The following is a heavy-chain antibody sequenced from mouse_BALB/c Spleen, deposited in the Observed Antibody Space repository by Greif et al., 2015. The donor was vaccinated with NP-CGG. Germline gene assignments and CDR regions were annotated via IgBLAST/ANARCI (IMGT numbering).Heavy chain of an antibody. CDR3: AKYYGSSYYFDD. Sequence: VMLVESGAELAKPGASVKMSCKASGYTFTSYWIHWVKQRPGQGLEWIGYINPSTGYTEYNQKFKDKATLTADKSSSTAYMQLSSLTAEDSAVYYCAKYYGSSYYFDDWGQGTTLTVSS. J-gene: IGHJ2*01. CDR1: GYTFTSYW. D-gene: IGHD1-1*01. V-gene: IGHV1-7*01. CDR2: INPSTGYT.